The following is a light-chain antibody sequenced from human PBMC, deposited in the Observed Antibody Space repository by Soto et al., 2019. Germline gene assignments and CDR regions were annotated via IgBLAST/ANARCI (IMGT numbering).Light chain of an antibody. CDR2: AAS. Sequence: IQLTQAPSSVSASVGHRVTITCRASQSISSYLNWYQQKPGKAPKLLIYAASSLHSGVPSRFSGSGSGTDFTLTISSLQPEDFATYYCQQSYSTPFTFDPGTKVDIK. CDR3: QQSYSTPFT. J-gene: IGKJ3*01. V-gene: IGKV1-39*01. CDR1: QSISSY.